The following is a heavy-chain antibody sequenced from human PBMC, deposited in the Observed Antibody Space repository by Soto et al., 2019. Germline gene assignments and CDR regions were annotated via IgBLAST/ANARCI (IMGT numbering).Heavy chain of an antibody. V-gene: IGHV5-51*01. CDR1: GYSFTTYW. J-gene: IGHJ4*02. CDR2: IHPGDSEA. D-gene: IGHD5-18*01. Sequence: GEFLKISCRVSGYSFTTYWIGWVRQMSGKGLEWIGIIHPGDSEARYSPFFQGQVTISADRSINTAYLQRSSLRASDTAMYYCARQGGEYTPMIIDYWGQGTLVTVSS. CDR3: ARQGGEYTPMIIDY.